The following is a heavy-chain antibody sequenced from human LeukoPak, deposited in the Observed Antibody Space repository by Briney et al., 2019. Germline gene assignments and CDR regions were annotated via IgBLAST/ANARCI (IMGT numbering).Heavy chain of an antibody. J-gene: IGHJ6*03. Sequence: PSETLSLTCTVSGGSISSYYWSWIRQPPGKGLEWIGYIYYSGSTNYNPSLKSRVTISVDTSKNQFSLKLSSVTAADTAVYYCARIIVGATTNYYYYMDVWGKGTTVTVSS. V-gene: IGHV4-59*01. CDR3: ARIIVGATTNYYYYMDV. D-gene: IGHD1-26*01. CDR2: IYYSGST. CDR1: GGSISSYY.